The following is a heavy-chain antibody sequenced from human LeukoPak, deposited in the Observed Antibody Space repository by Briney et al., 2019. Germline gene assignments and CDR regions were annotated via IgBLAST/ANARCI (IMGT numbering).Heavy chain of an antibody. CDR1: GGSISSYY. D-gene: IGHD2-2*01. CDR2: IYYSGST. V-gene: IGHV4-59*08. J-gene: IGHJ4*02. Sequence: PSEILSLTCTVSGGSISSYYWSWIRQPPGKGLEWIGYIYYSGSTNYNPSLKSRVTISVDTSKNQFSLKLSSVTAADTAVYYCARHYCSSTSCSPYWGQGTLVTVSS. CDR3: ARHYCSSTSCSPY.